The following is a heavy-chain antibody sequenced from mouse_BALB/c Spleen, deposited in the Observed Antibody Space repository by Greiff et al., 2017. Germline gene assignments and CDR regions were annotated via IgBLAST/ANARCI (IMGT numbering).Heavy chain of an antibody. Sequence: VQLQQSGAELVKPGASVKFSCKASGYTFTSYYMYWVKQRPGQGLEWIGEINPSNGGTNFNEKFKSKATLTVDKSSSTAYMQLSSLTSEDSAVYYCTRKANGNYNYAMDYWGQGTSVTVSS. CDR1: GYTFTSYY. V-gene: IGHV1S81*02. J-gene: IGHJ4*01. CDR2: INPSNGGT. CDR3: TRKANGNYNYAMDY. D-gene: IGHD2-1*01.